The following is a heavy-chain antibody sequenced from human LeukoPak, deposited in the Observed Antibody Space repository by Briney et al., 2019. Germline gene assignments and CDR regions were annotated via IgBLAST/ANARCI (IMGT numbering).Heavy chain of an antibody. Sequence: GGSLRLSCAASEFTFSTYAMNWVRQAPGKGLEWVSAISGSGGSTYYADSVKGRFTISRDNAKNSLYLQMNSLRAEDTAVYYCARASFSLYYSNFYMDVWGKGTTVTVSS. CDR3: ARASFSLYYSNFYMDV. V-gene: IGHV3-23*01. CDR2: ISGSGGST. D-gene: IGHD4-11*01. CDR1: EFTFSTYA. J-gene: IGHJ6*03.